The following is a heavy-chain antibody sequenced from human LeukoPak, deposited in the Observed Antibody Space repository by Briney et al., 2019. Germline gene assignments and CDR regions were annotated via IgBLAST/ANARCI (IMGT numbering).Heavy chain of an antibody. CDR2: IYYSGST. D-gene: IGHD3-22*01. J-gene: IGHJ4*02. V-gene: IGHV4-59*01. CDR3: ARVESSGYYFDY. Sequence: PSETLSLTCTVSGGSISSYYWSWIRQPPGKGLEWIGYIYYSGSTNYNPSLKSRVTISVDTSKNQLSLKLSSVTAADTAVYYCARVESSGYYFDYWGQGTLVTVSS. CDR1: GGSISSYY.